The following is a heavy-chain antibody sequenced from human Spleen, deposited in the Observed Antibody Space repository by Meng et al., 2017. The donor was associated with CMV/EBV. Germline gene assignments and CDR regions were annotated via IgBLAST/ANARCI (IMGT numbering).Heavy chain of an antibody. CDR2: IYSGGST. V-gene: IGHV3-53*01. CDR3: ARDRYYDSSRFDY. Sequence: GESLKISCAASGFTVSSNYMSWVRQAPGKGLEWVSVIYSGGSTYYADSVKGRFTISRDNAKNSLYLQMNSLRAEDTAVYYCARDRYYDSSRFDYWGQGTLVTVSS. CDR1: GFTVSSNY. J-gene: IGHJ4*02. D-gene: IGHD3-22*01.